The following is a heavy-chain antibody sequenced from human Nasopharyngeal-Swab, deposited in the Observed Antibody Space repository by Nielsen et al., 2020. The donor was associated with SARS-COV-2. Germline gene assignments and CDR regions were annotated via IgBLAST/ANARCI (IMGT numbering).Heavy chain of an antibody. V-gene: IGHV1-69*06. CDR1: GGTFSSYA. CDR2: IIPIFGTA. Sequence: VKVSCKASGGTFSSYAISWVRQAPGQGLEWMGGIIPIFGTANYAQKFQGRVTITADKSTSTAYMELSSLRSEDTAVYYCARNPVDYDYVWGSYRYRTFDYWGQGTLVTVSS. CDR3: ARNPVDYDYVWGSYRYRTFDY. D-gene: IGHD3-16*02. J-gene: IGHJ4*02.